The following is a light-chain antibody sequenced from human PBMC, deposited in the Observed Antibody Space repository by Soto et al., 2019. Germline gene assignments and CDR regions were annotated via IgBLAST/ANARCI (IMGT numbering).Light chain of an antibody. V-gene: IGKV3-20*01. Sequence: EIVLTQSPGTLSLSPGERATLSCRASQSVSSSYLAWYQQKPGQAPRLLIYGASSRATGIPDRFSGSGSGTAFTLTISRLELEDFAVYYCQQYGSSPLYVFGQGTKLEIK. CDR1: QSVSSSY. J-gene: IGKJ2*01. CDR2: GAS. CDR3: QQYGSSPLYV.